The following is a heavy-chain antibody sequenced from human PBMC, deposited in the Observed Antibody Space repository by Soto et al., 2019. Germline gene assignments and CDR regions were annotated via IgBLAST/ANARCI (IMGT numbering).Heavy chain of an antibody. V-gene: IGHV3-23*01. J-gene: IGHJ3*02. CDR2: VSNSGYST. CDR1: GFTFSSYA. Sequence: GGSLRLSCAASGFTFSSYAMSWVRQAPGKGLEWVSTVSNSGYSTYYADSVKGRFTISRDNTLSLQMNSLRAEDTAVYYCAKAFTRQTHDAFDIWGQGTMVTVSS. CDR3: AKAFTRQTHDAFDI.